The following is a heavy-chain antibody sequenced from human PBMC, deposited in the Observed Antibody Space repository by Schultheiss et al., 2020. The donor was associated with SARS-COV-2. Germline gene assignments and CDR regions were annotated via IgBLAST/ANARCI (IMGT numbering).Heavy chain of an antibody. CDR3: ARGEQLLSR. D-gene: IGHD1-1*01. J-gene: IGHJ4*02. Sequence: GGSLRLSCAASGFTFHDYTMHWVRQAPGKGLEWVSAISGSGGSAYYADSVKGRFTISRDNGKNTLYLQMSSLTVEDAAFYYCARGEQLLSRWGQGTRVTVSS. CDR2: ISGSGGSA. CDR1: GFTFHDYT. V-gene: IGHV3-23*01.